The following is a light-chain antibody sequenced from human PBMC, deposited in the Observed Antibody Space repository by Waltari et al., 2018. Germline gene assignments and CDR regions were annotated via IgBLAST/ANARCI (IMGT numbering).Light chain of an antibody. CDR2: AAS. J-gene: IGKJ2*03. CDR1: KNIRSY. Sequence: DLQMTQSPSSLSASVGDRVTISCRASKNIRSYLSWYPKKPGIAPKLVIYAASTLQSGVPSRFSGSGSGTNFTLTITSLQAEDFATYFCQASYTTPYSFGQGTKVEIK. CDR3: QASYTTPYS. V-gene: IGKV1-39*01.